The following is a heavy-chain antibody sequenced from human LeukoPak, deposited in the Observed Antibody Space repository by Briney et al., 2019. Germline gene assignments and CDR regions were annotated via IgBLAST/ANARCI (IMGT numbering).Heavy chain of an antibody. CDR3: AERRGYSYGYSSNY. CDR2: ISGSGGST. Sequence: PGGSLRLSCAASGFTFSSYAMSWVRQAPGKGLEWVSAISGSGGSTYYADSVKGRFTISRDNSKNTLYLQMNSLRAEDTAVYYCAERRGYSYGYSSNYWGQGTLVTVSS. J-gene: IGHJ4*02. CDR1: GFTFSSYA. V-gene: IGHV3-23*01. D-gene: IGHD5-18*01.